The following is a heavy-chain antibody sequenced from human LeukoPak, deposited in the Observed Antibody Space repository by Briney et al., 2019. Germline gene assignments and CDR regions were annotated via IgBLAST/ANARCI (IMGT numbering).Heavy chain of an antibody. D-gene: IGHD6-19*01. CDR1: GGSISSSSYY. V-gene: IGHV4-39*07. CDR3: ASARYSSGWYAEGLYFDY. CDR2: IYYSGST. J-gene: IGHJ4*02. Sequence: PSQTLSLTCAVSGGSISSSSYYWGWIRQPPGKGLEWIGSIYYSGSTYYNPSLKSRVTISVDTSKNQFSLKLSSVTAADTAVYYCASARYSSGWYAEGLYFDYWGQGTLVTVSS.